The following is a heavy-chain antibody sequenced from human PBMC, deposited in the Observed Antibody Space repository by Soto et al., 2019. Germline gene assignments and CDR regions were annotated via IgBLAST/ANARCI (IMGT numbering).Heavy chain of an antibody. CDR3: AKDGFVLVPAAHHPWYFDY. Sequence: GGSLRLSCAASGFTFSSYGMHWVRQAPGKGLEWVAVISYDGSNKYYADSVKGRFTISRDNSKNTLYLQMNSLRAEDTAVYYCAKDGFVLVPAAHHPWYFDYWGQGALVNVSS. V-gene: IGHV3-30*18. CDR1: GFTFSSYG. J-gene: IGHJ4*02. CDR2: ISYDGSNK. D-gene: IGHD2-2*01.